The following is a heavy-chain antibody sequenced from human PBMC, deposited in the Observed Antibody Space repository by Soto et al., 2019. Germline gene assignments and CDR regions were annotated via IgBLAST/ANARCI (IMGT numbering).Heavy chain of an antibody. CDR1: GFTFDDYA. CDR2: VSCHSGSI. D-gene: IGHD6-19*01. Sequence: EVQLVESGGGLAQPGRSLRLSCAASGFTFDDYAIHWVRQAPGKGLQWVSGVSCHSGSIGYADSVKGRFTISRDNAKNSLYLQMNSLRAEDTALYYCAKETTSGWDDNSGFDYWGQGTLVTVCS. J-gene: IGHJ4*02. V-gene: IGHV3-9*01. CDR3: AKETTSGWDDNSGFDY.